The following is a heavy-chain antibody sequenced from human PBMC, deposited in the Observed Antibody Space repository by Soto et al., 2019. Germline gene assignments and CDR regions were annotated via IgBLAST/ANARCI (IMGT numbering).Heavy chain of an antibody. CDR1: GYTFTSYD. CDR2: MNPNSGNT. Sequence: GASVKVSCKASGYTFTSYDINWVRQATGQGLEWMGWMNPNSGNTGYAQKFQGRVTMTRNTSISTAYMELSSLRSEDTAVYYCARGVRYYDFWSGYYSYYYYLDVWGKGTTVTVSS. D-gene: IGHD3-3*01. V-gene: IGHV1-8*01. CDR3: ARGVRYYDFWSGYYSYYYYLDV. J-gene: IGHJ6*03.